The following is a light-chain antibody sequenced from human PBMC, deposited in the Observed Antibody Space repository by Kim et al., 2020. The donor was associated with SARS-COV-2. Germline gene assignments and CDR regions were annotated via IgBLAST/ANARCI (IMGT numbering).Light chain of an antibody. CDR3: SSYTSSSTLV. CDR1: GSDVDTYNY. CDR2: DVS. J-gene: IGLJ2*01. Sequence: GPSITIPWTGTGSDVDTYNYVSWYQQYPDTAPKVMIYDVSERPSGVSNRFSGSKSGNTASLTISGLQAEDEADYYCSSYTSSSTLVFGGGTKVTVL. V-gene: IGLV2-14*04.